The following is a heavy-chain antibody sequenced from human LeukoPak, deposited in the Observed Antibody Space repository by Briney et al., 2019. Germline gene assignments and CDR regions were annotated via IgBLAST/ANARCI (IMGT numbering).Heavy chain of an antibody. CDR1: GGSISSYY. D-gene: IGHD1-20*01. J-gene: IGHJ4*02. CDR2: IYDIGST. CDR3: ARGDNWNDPVDY. Sequence: PSETLSLTCTVSGGSISSYYWSWIRQPPGKGLEWIGYIYDIGSTSYNPSLKSRVTISVDTSSNQFSLMLTSVTAADTAVYYCARGDNWNDPVDYWGQGTLVTVSS. V-gene: IGHV4-59*01.